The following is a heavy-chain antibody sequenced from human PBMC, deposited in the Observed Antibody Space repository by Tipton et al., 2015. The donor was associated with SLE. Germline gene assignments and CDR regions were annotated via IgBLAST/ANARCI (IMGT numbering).Heavy chain of an antibody. V-gene: IGHV4-61*01. CDR2: IYYSGST. J-gene: IGHJ3*02. D-gene: IGHD5-18*01. Sequence: TLSLTCTVSGGSVSSGSYYWSWIRQPPGKGLEWIGYIYYSGSTNYNPSLKSRVTISIDTSKNQFSLKLSSVTAADTAVYYCARGSGYGYGDDAFDIWGQGTMVTVSS. CDR3: ARGSGYGYGDDAFDI. CDR1: GGSVSSGSYY.